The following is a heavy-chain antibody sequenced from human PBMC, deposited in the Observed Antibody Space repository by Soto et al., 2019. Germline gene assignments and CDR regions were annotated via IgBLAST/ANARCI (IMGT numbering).Heavy chain of an antibody. J-gene: IGHJ4*02. Sequence: SETLSLTCTASGGSISGHYWSWIRQPPGKGLEWIGYIYYSGSTNYNPSLKSRVIMSVDTSKNQISLKLSSVTAADTAVYYCARGAEYSSSPKWYYFDYWGQGTQVTVSS. CDR3: ARGAEYSSSPKWYYFDY. CDR1: GGSISGHY. D-gene: IGHD6-6*01. CDR2: IYYSGST. V-gene: IGHV4-59*11.